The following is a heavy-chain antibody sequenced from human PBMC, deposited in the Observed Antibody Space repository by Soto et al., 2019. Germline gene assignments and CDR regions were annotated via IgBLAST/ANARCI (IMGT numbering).Heavy chain of an antibody. V-gene: IGHV1-18*01. Sequence: QVQLVQSGAEVRKPGASVKVSCKASGYTFTSYGLTWVRQAPGQGLEWMGWISAHNGNTNYAQKLQGRVTMSTDTSTSTAYMELRSLRSDDTAVYYCASSREGGSGRYFDYWGQGTLVTVSS. CDR1: GYTFTSYG. CDR3: ASSREGGSGRYFDY. D-gene: IGHD1-26*01. J-gene: IGHJ4*02. CDR2: ISAHNGNT.